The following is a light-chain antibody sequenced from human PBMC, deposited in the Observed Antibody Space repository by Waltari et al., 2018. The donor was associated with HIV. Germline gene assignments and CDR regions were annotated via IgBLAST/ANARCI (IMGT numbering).Light chain of an antibody. CDR1: QGISNY. Sequence: VIRVTPVPSLLSASSGDRVNLSCRMSQGISNYFAWYQQKVGRAPKLLISDASTLQRGVPSRFKGAGFGTTFTLTIDCLQSDDVGIYFCQQYFTFPPTFGRGTDVDI. V-gene: IGKV1D-8*01. CDR2: DAS. CDR3: QQYFTFPPT. J-gene: IGKJ2*01.